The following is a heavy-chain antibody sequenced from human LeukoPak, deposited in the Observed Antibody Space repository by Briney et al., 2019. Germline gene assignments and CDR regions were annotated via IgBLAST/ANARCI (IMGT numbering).Heavy chain of an antibody. J-gene: IGHJ4*02. Sequence: ASVKVSCKVSGYTLTELSMHWVRQAPGKGLEGMGGFDPEGGETIYAQKFQGRVTMTEDTSTDTAYMELSSLRSEDTAVYYCAAQLWSAFDYWGQGTLVTVSS. CDR2: FDPEGGET. V-gene: IGHV1-24*01. D-gene: IGHD5-18*01. CDR3: AAQLWSAFDY. CDR1: GYTLTELS.